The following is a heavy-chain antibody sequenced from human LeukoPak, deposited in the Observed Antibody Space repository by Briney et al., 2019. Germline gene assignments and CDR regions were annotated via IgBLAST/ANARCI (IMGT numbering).Heavy chain of an antibody. Sequence: ASVKVSCKASGGTFSSYAISWVRQAPGQGLEWMGGIIPIFGTANYAQKFQGRATITADKSTSTAYMELSSLRSEDTAVYYCGSNYYGSGSYYPDYYYYYYMDVWGKGTTVTVSS. J-gene: IGHJ6*03. V-gene: IGHV1-69*06. CDR2: IIPIFGTA. CDR1: GGTFSSYA. CDR3: GSNYYGSGSYYPDYYYYYYMDV. D-gene: IGHD3-10*01.